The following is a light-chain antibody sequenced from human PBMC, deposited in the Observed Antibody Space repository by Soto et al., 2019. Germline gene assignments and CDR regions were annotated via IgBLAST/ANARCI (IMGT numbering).Light chain of an antibody. CDR2: DVT. CDR3: CSYAGSYSYV. V-gene: IGLV2-11*01. J-gene: IGLJ1*01. Sequence: QSALTQPASVSGSPGQSITISCTGASSDVGDYSYVSWYQHHPGQAPELLIYDVTKRPSGVPDRFSGSKSGNTASLTISGLQAEDEADYYCCSYAGSYSYVFGTGTKVTVL. CDR1: SSDVGDYSY.